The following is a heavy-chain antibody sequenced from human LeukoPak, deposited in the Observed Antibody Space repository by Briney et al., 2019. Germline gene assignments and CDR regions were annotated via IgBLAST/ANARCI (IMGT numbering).Heavy chain of an antibody. Sequence: ASVMDSCKDSGYTFTSYDIIWVRQDAGQGPEWMGLISAYNGNPNYAQKLQGRVTMTTDTSTSTAYMELRSLRSDDTAVYYCARGAYGMDVWGQGTTVTVSS. CDR3: ARGAYGMDV. CDR2: ISAYNGNP. V-gene: IGHV1-18*04. J-gene: IGHJ6*02. CDR1: GYTFTSYD.